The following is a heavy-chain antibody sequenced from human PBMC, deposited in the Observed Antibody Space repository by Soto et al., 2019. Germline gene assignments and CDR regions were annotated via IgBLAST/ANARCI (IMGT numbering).Heavy chain of an antibody. J-gene: IGHJ4*02. D-gene: IGHD4-17*01. CDR2: IYHSGST. CDR1: GYSISSGYY. CDR3: ASTTTVVTRMNFFFNY. Sequence: SETLSLTCAVSGYSISSGYYWGWIRQPPGKGLEWIGSIYHSGSTYYNPSLKSRVTISVDTSKNQFSLKLSSVTAADTAVYYCASTTTVVTRMNFFFNYWGQGTLVTVSS. V-gene: IGHV4-38-2*01.